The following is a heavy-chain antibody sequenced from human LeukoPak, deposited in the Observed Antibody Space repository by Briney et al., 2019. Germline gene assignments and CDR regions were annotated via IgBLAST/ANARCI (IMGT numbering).Heavy chain of an antibody. D-gene: IGHD5-12*01. V-gene: IGHV3-23*01. J-gene: IGHJ4*02. CDR3: AKPIRGIVATIAHFGY. Sequence: PGGSLRLSCAASGFTFSSYAMSWVRQAPGKGLEWASAISGSGGSTYYADSVKGRFTISRDNSKNTLYLQMNSLRAEDTAVYYCAKPIRGIVATIAHFGYWGQGTLVTVSS. CDR1: GFTFSSYA. CDR2: ISGSGGST.